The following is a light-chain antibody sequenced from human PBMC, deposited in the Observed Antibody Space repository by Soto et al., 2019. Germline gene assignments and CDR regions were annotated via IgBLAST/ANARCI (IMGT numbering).Light chain of an antibody. CDR3: QQHNNWPLT. CDR2: GVS. CDR1: QSVSSN. Sequence: IVMTQSPGTLSVSPGERATLSCRASQSVSSNLAWYQQKPGQAPRLLIYGVSTRATGIPARFSGSGSGTEFTLTISSLQSEDLAVYYCQQHNNWPLTFGGGTKVELK. V-gene: IGKV3-15*01. J-gene: IGKJ4*01.